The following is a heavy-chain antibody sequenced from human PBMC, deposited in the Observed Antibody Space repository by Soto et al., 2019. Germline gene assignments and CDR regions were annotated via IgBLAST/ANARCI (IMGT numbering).Heavy chain of an antibody. Sequence: PGGSLRLSCAASGFTFSSYAMHWVRQAPGKGLEWVAVISYDGSNKYYADSVKGRFTISRDNSKNTLYLQMNSLRAEDTAVYYCARDGSYMRLDDAFDIWGQGTMVTVSS. CDR2: ISYDGSNK. V-gene: IGHV3-30-3*01. D-gene: IGHD2-2*01. CDR3: ARDGSYMRLDDAFDI. J-gene: IGHJ3*02. CDR1: GFTFSSYA.